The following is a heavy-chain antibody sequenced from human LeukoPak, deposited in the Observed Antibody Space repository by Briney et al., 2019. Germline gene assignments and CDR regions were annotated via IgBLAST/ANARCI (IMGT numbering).Heavy chain of an antibody. Sequence: SETLSLICNVSGDSVGSGYWSWIRQSPGKGLEWIGFIQDSGITNYNPSLKSRLLMSLDISKNQFSLNLRSVTAADTAVYYCAGRGHRYSRDWGQGILVTISS. CDR2: IQDSGIT. CDR1: GDSVGSGY. J-gene: IGHJ1*01. CDR3: AGRGHRYSRD. D-gene: IGHD2-15*01. V-gene: IGHV4-4*09.